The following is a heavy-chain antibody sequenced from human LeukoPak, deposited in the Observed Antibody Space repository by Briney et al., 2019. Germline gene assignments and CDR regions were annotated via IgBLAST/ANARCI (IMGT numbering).Heavy chain of an antibody. CDR1: GGSISSYY. CDR2: IYYSGST. D-gene: IGHD3-16*01. Sequence: TASETLSLTCTVSGGSISSYYWSWIRQPPGKGLEWIGYIYYSGSTNYNPSLKSRVTISADTSKNQFSLKLSSVTAADTAVYYCARDMTAAYFDYWGQGTLVTVSS. V-gene: IGHV4-59*01. J-gene: IGHJ4*02. CDR3: ARDMTAAYFDY.